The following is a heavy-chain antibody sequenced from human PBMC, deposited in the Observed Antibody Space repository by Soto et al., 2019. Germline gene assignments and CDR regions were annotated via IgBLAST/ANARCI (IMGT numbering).Heavy chain of an antibody. CDR3: ASGGITVVMYYGMDV. J-gene: IGHJ6*02. CDR1: GGSISSSSYY. Sequence: SETLSLTCTVPGGSISSSSYYWGWIRQPPGKGLEWIGSSYYSGSTYYNPSLKSRVTICVDTSKNQFSLKLSSVTAADTAVYYCASGGITVVMYYGMDVWGQGTTVTVSS. V-gene: IGHV4-39*01. CDR2: SYYSGST. D-gene: IGHD2-15*01.